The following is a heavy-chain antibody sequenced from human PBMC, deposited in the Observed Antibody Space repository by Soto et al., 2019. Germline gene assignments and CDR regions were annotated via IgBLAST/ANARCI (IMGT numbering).Heavy chain of an antibody. D-gene: IGHD6-13*01. CDR1: GGTFSSYT. Sequence: SVKVSCKASGGTFSSYTISWVRQAPGQGLEWMGRIIPILGIANYAQKFQGRVTITADKSTSTAYMELSSLRSEDTAVYYCARDAGIAAAGRDDYWGQGTLVTVSS. CDR3: ARDAGIAAAGRDDY. CDR2: IIPILGIA. V-gene: IGHV1-69*04. J-gene: IGHJ4*02.